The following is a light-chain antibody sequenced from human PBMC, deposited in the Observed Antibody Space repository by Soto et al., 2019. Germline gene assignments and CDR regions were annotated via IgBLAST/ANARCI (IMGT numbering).Light chain of an antibody. CDR2: GAS. V-gene: IGKV3-15*01. CDR3: QQYNNWPMYT. Sequence: MTQSPSSLSASTGDRVTITCRASQGISSYLAWYQQKPGQAPRLLIYGASTRATGIPARFSGSGSGTEFTLTISSLQSEDFAVYYCQQYNNWPMYTFGQGTKLEIK. J-gene: IGKJ2*01. CDR1: QGISSY.